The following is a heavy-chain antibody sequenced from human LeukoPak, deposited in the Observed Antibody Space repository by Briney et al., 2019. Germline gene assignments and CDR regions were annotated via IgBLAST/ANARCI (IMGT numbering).Heavy chain of an antibody. J-gene: IGHJ4*02. CDR3: AKDHGSWPYYLDY. CDR1: GGSISSGDYY. CDR2: IYYSGST. Sequence: SETLSLTCTVSGGSISSGDYYWSWIRQPPGKGLEWIGYIYYSGSTYYNPSLKSRVTISVDTSKNQFSLKLSSVTAADTAVYYCAKDHGSWPYYLDYWGQGTLVTVSS. D-gene: IGHD6-13*01. V-gene: IGHV4-30-4*08.